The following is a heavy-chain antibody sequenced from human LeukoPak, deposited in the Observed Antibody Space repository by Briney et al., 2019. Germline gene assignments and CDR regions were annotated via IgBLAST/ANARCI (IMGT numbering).Heavy chain of an antibody. CDR3: ARGGGRNDAFDI. D-gene: IGHD2-15*01. V-gene: IGHV1-18*01. J-gene: IGHJ3*02. Sequence: KFQGRVTVTADTSTNTAYMELKSLRSDDTAVYYCARGGGRNDAFDIWGQGTMVTVSS.